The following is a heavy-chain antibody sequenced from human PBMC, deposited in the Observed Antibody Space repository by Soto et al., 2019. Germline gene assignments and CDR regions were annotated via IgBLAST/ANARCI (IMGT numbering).Heavy chain of an antibody. CDR3: ARDPGQDEAMDY. Sequence: QVQVVESGGGVVQPGTSLRLSCAASGFTFSNFGMHWVRQAPGKGLEWVGVIWHDGKNKYYADSAKGRFTISRDNSKNTLYLQMNSLRAEDTAVYYCARDPGQDEAMDYWGQGTLVTVSS. CDR2: IWHDGKNK. CDR1: GFTFSNFG. V-gene: IGHV3-33*01. J-gene: IGHJ4*02.